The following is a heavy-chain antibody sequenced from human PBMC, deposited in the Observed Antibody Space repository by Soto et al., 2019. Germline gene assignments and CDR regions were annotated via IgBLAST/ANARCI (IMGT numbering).Heavy chain of an antibody. D-gene: IGHD2-2*02. Sequence: SETLSLTCTVSGFSISCGYYWVWIRQPPGKGLEWIGSISHTGSTYYNPSLKSRVTISVDTSKNQFSLRLRSVTAADTAVYYCARDCSSTNCYIPDYWGQGALVTVSS. V-gene: IGHV4-38-2*02. J-gene: IGHJ4*02. CDR1: GFSISCGYY. CDR2: ISHTGST. CDR3: ARDCSSTNCYIPDY.